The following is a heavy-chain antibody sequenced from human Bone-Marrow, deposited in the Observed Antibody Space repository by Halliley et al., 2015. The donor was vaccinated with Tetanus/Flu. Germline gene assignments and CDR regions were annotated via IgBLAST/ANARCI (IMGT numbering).Heavy chain of an antibody. D-gene: IGHD5-12*01. CDR3: AKDHGGFDYTSGSHPYVMEV. Sequence: DFGGAYYADSGKGRFTISRDNRKNSLYLQMNTLRIEDPAVYYCAKDHGGFDYTSGSHPYVMEVWGQGTTVIVSS. J-gene: IGHJ6*02. CDR2: DFGGA. V-gene: IGHV3-43*01.